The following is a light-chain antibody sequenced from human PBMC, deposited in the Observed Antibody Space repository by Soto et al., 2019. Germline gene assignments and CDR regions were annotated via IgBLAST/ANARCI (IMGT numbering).Light chain of an antibody. V-gene: IGKV3-11*01. J-gene: IGKJ2*01. CDR2: DAS. CDR3: QQRSNWPLMYT. CDR1: QSVSSY. Sequence: DIVLTQSPAALSFAPGERGTLSCSASQSVSSYLAWYQQKPGQAPRLLIYDASNRATGIPAGFSGSGSGTDFTLTISSLEPEDFAVYYCQQRSNWPLMYTFGQGTRLEIK.